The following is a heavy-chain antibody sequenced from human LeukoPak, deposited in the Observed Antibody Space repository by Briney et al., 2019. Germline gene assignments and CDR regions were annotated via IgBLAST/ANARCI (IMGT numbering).Heavy chain of an antibody. J-gene: IGHJ6*02. Sequence: GASVKVSCKASGYTFTSYYMHWVRQAPGQGLEWMGIINPSGGSTSYAQKFQGRVTMTRDTSTGTVYMELSSLRSEDTAVYYCARDQVRYCSSTSCSYYYYYGMDVWGQGTTVTVSS. V-gene: IGHV1-46*01. D-gene: IGHD2-2*01. CDR2: INPSGGST. CDR1: GYTFTSYY. CDR3: ARDQVRYCSSTSCSYYYYYGMDV.